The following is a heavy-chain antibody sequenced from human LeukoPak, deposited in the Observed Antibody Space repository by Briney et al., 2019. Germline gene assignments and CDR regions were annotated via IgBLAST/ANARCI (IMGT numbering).Heavy chain of an antibody. CDR3: AKDRWYYYDSSGYPLDAFDI. V-gene: IGHV3-23*01. CDR1: GFTFSSYA. Sequence: PGGSLRLSCAASGFTFSSYAMSWVRQAPGKGLEWVSAISGSGGSTYYADSVKGRFTISRDNSKNTLYLQMNSLRAEDTAVYYCAKDRWYYYDSSGYPLDAFDIWGQGTMVIISS. J-gene: IGHJ3*02. CDR2: ISGSGGST. D-gene: IGHD3-22*01.